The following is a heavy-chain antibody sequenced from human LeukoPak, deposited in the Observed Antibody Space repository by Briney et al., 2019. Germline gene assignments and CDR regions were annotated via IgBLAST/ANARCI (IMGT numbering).Heavy chain of an antibody. V-gene: IGHV2-70*04. D-gene: IGHD6-13*01. J-gene: IGHJ4*02. Sequence: SGPTLVNPTETVTLTCTFSGFSLSTSGMRVSWIRQPPGKALEWLARIDWDDDKYYSTSLKTRLTISKDTSKNQVVLTMTNMDPVDTATYYCARIWYSSRAFDYWGQGTLVTVSS. CDR1: GFSLSTSGMR. CDR3: ARIWYSSRAFDY. CDR2: IDWDDDK.